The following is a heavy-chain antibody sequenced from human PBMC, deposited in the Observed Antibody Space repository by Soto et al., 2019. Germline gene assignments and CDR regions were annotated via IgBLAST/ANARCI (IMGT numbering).Heavy chain of an antibody. V-gene: IGHV4-39*01. CDR3: ARSTTVVTPFDY. J-gene: IGHJ4*02. CDR1: GGSISSSSYY. D-gene: IGHD4-17*01. Sequence: QLQLQESGPGLVKPSETLSLTCTVSGGSISSSSYYWGWIRQPPGKGLEWIGSIYYGGSTYYNPSLKSRVTISVDTSKNQFSLKLSSVTAADTAVYYCARSTTVVTPFDYWGQGTLVTVSS. CDR2: IYYGGST.